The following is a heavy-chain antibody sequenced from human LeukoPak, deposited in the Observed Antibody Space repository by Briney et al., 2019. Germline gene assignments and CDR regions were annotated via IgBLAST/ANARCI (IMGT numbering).Heavy chain of an antibody. CDR3: ARVNRRYGTDV. Sequence: ASVKVSCKASGYTFTNYYMHWVRQAPGQGLERMGIINPSGGRTSYAQKFQGRVIMTRDTSTSTVYMELSSLRSEDTAVYYCARVNRRYGTDVWGQGTTVTVSS. CDR1: GYTFTNYY. V-gene: IGHV1-46*01. CDR2: INPSGGRT. D-gene: IGHD2/OR15-2a*01. J-gene: IGHJ6*02.